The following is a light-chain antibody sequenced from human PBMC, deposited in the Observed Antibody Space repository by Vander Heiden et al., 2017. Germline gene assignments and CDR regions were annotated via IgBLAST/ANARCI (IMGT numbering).Light chain of an antibody. J-gene: IGLJ1*01. CDR2: NVD. CDR3: ASWDDSLNAYV. V-gene: IGLV1-44*01. Sequence: QSVLGQPPSASGTPGQTVTVSCSGSRSNIGRNTVNWYKQLPGTAPDRLIYNVDQWPSGVPGRVSGSKSGASASLAISDLQSDDEADYYCASWDDSLNAYVFGSGTKVILL. CDR1: RSNIGRNT.